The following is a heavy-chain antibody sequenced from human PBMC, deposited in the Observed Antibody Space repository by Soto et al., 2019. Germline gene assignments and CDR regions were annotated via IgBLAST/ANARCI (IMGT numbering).Heavy chain of an antibody. CDR1: GGTFSSYA. J-gene: IGHJ5*02. D-gene: IGHD3-3*01. CDR3: ARGNYDFWSGQRINWFDP. V-gene: IGHV1-69*01. CDR2: IIPIFGTA. Sequence: QVQLVQSGAEVKKPGTSVKVSCKASGGTFSSYAISWVRQAPGQGLEWMGGIIPIFGTANYAQKFQGRVTITADESTSTAYMELSSLRSEDTAVYYCARGNYDFWSGQRINWFDPWGQGTLVTVSS.